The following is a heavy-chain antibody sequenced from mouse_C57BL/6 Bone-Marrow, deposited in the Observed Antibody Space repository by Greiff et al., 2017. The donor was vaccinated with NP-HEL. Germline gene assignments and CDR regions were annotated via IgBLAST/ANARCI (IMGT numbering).Heavy chain of an antibody. V-gene: IGHV7-3*01. D-gene: IGHD2-4*01. CDR1: GFTFTDYY. Sequence: EVKLVESGGGLVQPGGSLSLSCAASGFTFTDYYMSWVRQPPGKALEWVGFIRNKANGYTIEYSASVKGRFTISRDNSQSILYLQMKARRAEDSDTDYCARASYYDYADDPFYGMDYWGQGTSVTVSA. J-gene: IGHJ4*01. CDR2: IRNKANGYTI. CDR3: ARASYYDYADDPFYGMDY.